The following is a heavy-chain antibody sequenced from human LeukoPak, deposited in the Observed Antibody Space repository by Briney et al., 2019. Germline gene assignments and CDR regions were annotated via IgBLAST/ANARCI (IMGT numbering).Heavy chain of an antibody. J-gene: IGHJ4*02. D-gene: IGHD5-18*01. CDR1: GFTFSSYA. Sequence: QPGGSLRLSCAASGFTFSSYAMSWVRRAPGKGLEWVSGISGSGGSTYYADSVKGRFTISRDNSKNTLSLQMNSLRAEDTAVYYCAKVYDTAMVNYFDYWGQGTLVTVSS. CDR3: AKVYDTAMVNYFDY. V-gene: IGHV3-23*01. CDR2: ISGSGGST.